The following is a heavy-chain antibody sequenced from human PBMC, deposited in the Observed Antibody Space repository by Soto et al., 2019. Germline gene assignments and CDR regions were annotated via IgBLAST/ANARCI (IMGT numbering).Heavy chain of an antibody. Sequence: SETLSLTCTVSGGSISSYYWSWIRQPPGKGLEWIGYIYYSGSTNYNPSLKSRVTISVDTSKNQFSLKLSSVPAADTAVYYCAKQQLVLAFDIWGQGTMVTVSS. CDR1: GGSISSYY. V-gene: IGHV4-59*08. CDR3: AKQQLVLAFDI. CDR2: IYYSGST. J-gene: IGHJ3*02. D-gene: IGHD6-13*01.